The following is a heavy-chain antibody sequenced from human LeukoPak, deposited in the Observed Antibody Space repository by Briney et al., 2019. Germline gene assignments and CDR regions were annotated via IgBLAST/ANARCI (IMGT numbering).Heavy chain of an antibody. Sequence: GGSLRLSCTASGFTFDRFPMHWVRQAPGKGLQWVALITGDAGAKYYADSVRGRFTISRDNSKSSLYLQLNRVTTEDTAFYFCARGSYDSSGPNWFDPWGQGTLVTVSS. J-gene: IGHJ5*02. V-gene: IGHV3-43*02. CDR1: GFTFDRFP. D-gene: IGHD3-22*01. CDR3: ARGSYDSSGPNWFDP. CDR2: ITGDAGAK.